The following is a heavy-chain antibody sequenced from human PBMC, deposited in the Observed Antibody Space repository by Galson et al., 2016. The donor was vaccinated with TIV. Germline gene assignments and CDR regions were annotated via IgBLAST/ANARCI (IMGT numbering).Heavy chain of an antibody. CDR2: IYNGGNT. D-gene: IGHD2-21*01. J-gene: IGHJ6*02. Sequence: LRLSCAASGFTVSNNNMNWVRQAPGKGLEWVSVIYNGGNTYYADSVRGRFIISRDNSKNTLYLQMNSLRPEDTAVYYCARDRRFCGNECYYYYYYGMDVWGQGTTVTVSS. V-gene: IGHV3-66*02. CDR1: GFTVSNNN. CDR3: ARDRRFCGNECYYYYYYGMDV.